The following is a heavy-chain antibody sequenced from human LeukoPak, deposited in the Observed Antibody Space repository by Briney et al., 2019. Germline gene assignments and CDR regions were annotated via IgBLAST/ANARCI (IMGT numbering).Heavy chain of an antibody. CDR3: ARDTGGYSSGWSDY. Sequence: PGGSLRLSCAASGFTFSSHSMNWVRQAPGKGLEWVSFISSSSSTIYYADSVKGRFTISRDNAKNSLFLQMNSLRAEDTAVYYCARDTGGYSSGWSDYWGQGTLVTVSS. CDR2: ISSSSSTI. V-gene: IGHV3-48*01. D-gene: IGHD6-19*01. J-gene: IGHJ4*02. CDR1: GFTFSSHS.